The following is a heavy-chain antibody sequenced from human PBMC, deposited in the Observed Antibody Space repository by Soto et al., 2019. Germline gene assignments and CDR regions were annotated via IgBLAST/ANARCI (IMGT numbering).Heavy chain of an antibody. CDR3: ARVDTLTAGVHY. V-gene: IGHV4-59*12. J-gene: IGHJ4*02. CDR2: VHHSGTT. D-gene: IGHD6-25*01. Sequence: SETLSLTCTVSGDSISTYYGTWIRQSPGKGPEWIGYVHHSGTTNYNPSLASRVTISRDNSKNTLFLQMNSLRAGDTAVYYCARVDTLTAGVHYWGLGTLVTVSS. CDR1: GDSISTYY.